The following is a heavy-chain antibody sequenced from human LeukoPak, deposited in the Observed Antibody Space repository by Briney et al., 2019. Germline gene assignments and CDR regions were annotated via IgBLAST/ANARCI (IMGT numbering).Heavy chain of an antibody. CDR2: INPDSGGT. CDR3: ARSGYCSGGSCYSGDWFDP. CDR1: GYTFTGYY. D-gene: IGHD2-15*01. Sequence: ASVKVSCKSSGYTFTGYYMNWVRQAPGQGLEWMGWINPDSGGTHYAQKFQGRVTMIRETSISTAYMELSSLRSDDTAVYYCARSGYCSGGSCYSGDWFDPWGQGTLVTVSS. V-gene: IGHV1-2*02. J-gene: IGHJ5*02.